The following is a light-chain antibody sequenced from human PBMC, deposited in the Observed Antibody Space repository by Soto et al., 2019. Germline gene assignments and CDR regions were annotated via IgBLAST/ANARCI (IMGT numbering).Light chain of an antibody. CDR2: SNN. Sequence: QSVLTQPPSASGTPGQRVTISCSGSSSNIGSNTVNWYQQLPGTAPKLLIYSNNQRPSGVPDRFSGSKSGTSASLAISGLQSEDEAEYYCAAWDDSLNGQKVFGGGTKVTVL. CDR1: SSNIGSNT. CDR3: AAWDDSLNGQKV. V-gene: IGLV1-44*01. J-gene: IGLJ2*01.